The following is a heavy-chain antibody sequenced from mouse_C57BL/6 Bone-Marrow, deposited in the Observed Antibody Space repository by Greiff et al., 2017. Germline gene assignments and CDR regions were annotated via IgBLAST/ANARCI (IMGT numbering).Heavy chain of an antibody. J-gene: IGHJ4*01. CDR2: ISDGGSYT. D-gene: IGHD2-5*01. Sequence: EVQRVESGGGLVKPGGSLKLSCAASGFTFSSYAMSWVRQTPEKRLEWVATISDGGSYTYYPDNVKGRFTISRDNAKNNLYLQMSHLKSEDTAMYYCARERYSNYDYAMDYWGLGTSVTVSS. CDR1: GFTFSSYA. CDR3: ARERYSNYDYAMDY. V-gene: IGHV5-4*01.